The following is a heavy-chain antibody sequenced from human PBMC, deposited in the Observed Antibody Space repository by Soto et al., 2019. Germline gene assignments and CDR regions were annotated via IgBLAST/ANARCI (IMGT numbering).Heavy chain of an antibody. CDR1: GYSFTSYW. J-gene: IGHJ4*02. D-gene: IGHD3-16*01. Sequence: EVQLVQSGAEVKKPGESLKISCKGSGYSFTSYWIGWVRQMPGKGLEWMGIIYPGDSDTRYSPSFQGQVAISAGKCSSTAYRQWSSLKATYTAMYYCASLSMSRPWRLQVRWVKWGQGTLVTVSS. CDR2: IYPGDSDT. CDR3: ASLSMSRPWRLQVRWVK. V-gene: IGHV5-51*03.